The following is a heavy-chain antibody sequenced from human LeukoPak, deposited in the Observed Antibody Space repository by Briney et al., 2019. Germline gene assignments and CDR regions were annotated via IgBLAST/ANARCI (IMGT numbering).Heavy chain of an antibody. CDR1: GFTFSSYW. V-gene: IGHV3-7*03. CDR2: IKQDGCEK. D-gene: IGHD2-2*01. Sequence: GGSLRLSCAAAGFTFSSYWMSWVRQAPGKGLEWVANIKQDGCEKYYVDSVKGRFTISRDNAKNSLYLQMNSLRAEDTAVYYCARDQGGIVVVPAAIDYWGQGTLVTVSS. J-gene: IGHJ4*02. CDR3: ARDQGGIVVVPAAIDY.